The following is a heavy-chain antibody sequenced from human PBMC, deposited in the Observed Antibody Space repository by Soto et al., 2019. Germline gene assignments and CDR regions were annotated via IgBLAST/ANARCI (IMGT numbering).Heavy chain of an antibody. CDR1: GFTFSSYS. CDR2: ISSSSSYI. V-gene: IGHV3-21*01. Sequence: PGGSLRLSCAASGFTFSSYSMNWVRQAPGKGLEWVSSISSSSSYIYYADSVKGRFTISRDNAKNSLYLQMNSLRAEDTAVYYCARYIGAYDFWSGYYSAGMDVWGQGTTVTVSS. J-gene: IGHJ6*02. D-gene: IGHD3-3*01. CDR3: ARYIGAYDFWSGYYSAGMDV.